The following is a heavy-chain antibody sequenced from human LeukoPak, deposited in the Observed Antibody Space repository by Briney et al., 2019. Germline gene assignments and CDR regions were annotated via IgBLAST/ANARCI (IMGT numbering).Heavy chain of an antibody. V-gene: IGHV4-34*01. Sequence: SETLSLTCAVYGGSFSGYYWSWIRQPPGKGLEWIGEINHSGSTSYNPSLKSRVTISVDTSKNQFSLKLSSVTAADTAVYYCARQTRQQLVYYFDYWGQGTLVTVSS. CDR1: GGSFSGYY. CDR3: ARQTRQQLVYYFDY. J-gene: IGHJ4*02. CDR2: INHSGST. D-gene: IGHD6-13*01.